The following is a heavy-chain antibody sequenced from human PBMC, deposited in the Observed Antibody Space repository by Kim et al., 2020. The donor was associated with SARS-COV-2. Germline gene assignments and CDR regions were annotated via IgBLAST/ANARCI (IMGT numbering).Heavy chain of an antibody. Sequence: TSYADSWKGRFTSSRDNSKNTLYLQMNSLRAEDTAVYYCARDLDYYGMDVWGQGTTVTVSS. CDR2: T. V-gene: IGHV3-53*01. D-gene: IGHD3-16*01. J-gene: IGHJ6*02. CDR3: ARDLDYYGMDV.